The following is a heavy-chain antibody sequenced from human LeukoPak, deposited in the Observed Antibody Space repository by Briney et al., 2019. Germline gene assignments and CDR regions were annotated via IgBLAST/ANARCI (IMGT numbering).Heavy chain of an antibody. D-gene: IGHD3-22*01. V-gene: IGHV3-9*01. CDR3: AKVYDSSGYYFSYFDY. J-gene: IGHJ4*02. Sequence: PGGSLRLSCAASGFTFDDYAMHWVRQAPGKGLEWVSGISWNSGSIGYADSVKGRFTISRDNAKNSLYLQMNSLRAEDTALYYCAKVYDSSGYYFSYFDYWGQGTLVTVSS. CDR1: GFTFDDYA. CDR2: ISWNSGSI.